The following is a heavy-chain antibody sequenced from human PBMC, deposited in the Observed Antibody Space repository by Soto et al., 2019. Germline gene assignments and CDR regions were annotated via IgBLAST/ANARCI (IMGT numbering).Heavy chain of an antibody. CDR3: AKDLRIKQQLLLVLAY. Sequence: GGSLRLSCAASGLTFSSFGMHWVRQAPGKGLEWVAVISYDGSNKYYADSVKGRFTISRDNSKNTLYLQMNSLRAEDTAVYYCAKDLRIKQQLLLVLAYWGQGTLVTVPS. V-gene: IGHV3-30*18. CDR2: ISYDGSNK. J-gene: IGHJ4*02. CDR1: GLTFSSFG. D-gene: IGHD6-13*01.